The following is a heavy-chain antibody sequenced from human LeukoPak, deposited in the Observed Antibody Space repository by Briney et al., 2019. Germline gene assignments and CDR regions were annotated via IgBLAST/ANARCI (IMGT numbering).Heavy chain of an antibody. J-gene: IGHJ4*02. CDR1: GGSFSGYY. D-gene: IGHD4-17*01. CDR3: ARKWHYGDYSHGRQLDYFDY. CDR2: INHSGST. Sequence: SETLSLTCAVYGGSFSGYYWSWIRQPPGKGLEWIGEINHSGSTNYNPSLKSRVTISVDTSKNQFSLKLSSVTAADTAVYYCARKWHYGDYSHGRQLDYFDYWGQGTLVTVSS. V-gene: IGHV4-34*01.